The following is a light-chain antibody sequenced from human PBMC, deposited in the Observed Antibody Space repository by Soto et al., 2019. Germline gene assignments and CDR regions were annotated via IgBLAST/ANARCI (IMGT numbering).Light chain of an antibody. V-gene: IGKV1-39*01. CDR3: QQSYTSPWT. CDR1: QSIASY. Sequence: DIQMTQSPSSLSASVGDRVTITCRASQSIASYLTWYQQKPGKAPKILIYAASNLQSGVPSRFSGSGSGTDFTLTIRSXQPEDFATYYCQQSYTSPWTFGQGTKVDIK. CDR2: AAS. J-gene: IGKJ1*01.